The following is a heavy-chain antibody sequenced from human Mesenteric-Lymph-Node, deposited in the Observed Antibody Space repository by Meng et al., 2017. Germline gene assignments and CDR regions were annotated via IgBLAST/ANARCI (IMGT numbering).Heavy chain of an antibody. V-gene: IGHV6-1*01. J-gene: IGHJ3*01. Sequence: LRLSCAISGDSVSSNSAAWNWIRQSPSRGLEWLGRTYYRSKWFIDYSESVKSRIVVNPDTSKNQFSLQLNSVTPEDTAVYYCARDPPGILSVFDVWGQGTLVTVSS. CDR3: ARDPPGILSVFDV. CDR2: TYYRSKWFI. CDR1: GDSVSSNSAA. D-gene: IGHD1-26*01.